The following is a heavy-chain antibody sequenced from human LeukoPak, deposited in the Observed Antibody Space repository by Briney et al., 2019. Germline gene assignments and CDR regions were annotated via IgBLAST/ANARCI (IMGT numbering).Heavy chain of an antibody. CDR3: ARGDPKYYYGSGSYYL. CDR2: INIDGSST. Sequence: GGSLRLSCAASGFTFSSYWMLWVRQAPGKGLVWVSRINIDGSSTSYADSVKGRFTISRDNAKNTLYLQMNSLRAEDTAVYYCARGDPKYYYGSGSYYLWGQGTLVTVSS. V-gene: IGHV3-74*01. D-gene: IGHD3-10*01. J-gene: IGHJ4*02. CDR1: GFTFSSYW.